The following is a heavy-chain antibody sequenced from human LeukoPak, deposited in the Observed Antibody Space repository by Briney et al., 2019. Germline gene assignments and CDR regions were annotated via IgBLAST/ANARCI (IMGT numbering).Heavy chain of an antibody. CDR1: GYTFTGYY. CDR3: ARDRGGWYPHPFDY. CDR2: INPNSGGT. Sequence: ASVKVSCKASGYTFTGYYMHWVRQAPGQGLEWMGWINPNSGGTNYAQKFQGRVTMTRDTSISTAYMELSRLRSDDTAVYYCARDRGGWYPHPFDYWGQGTLVTVSS. V-gene: IGHV1-2*02. J-gene: IGHJ4*02. D-gene: IGHD6-19*01.